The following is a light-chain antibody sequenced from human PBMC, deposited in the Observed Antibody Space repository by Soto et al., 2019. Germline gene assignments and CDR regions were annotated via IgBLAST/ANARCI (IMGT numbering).Light chain of an antibody. V-gene: IGKV3-11*01. CDR2: DAS. Sequence: IVLTQSPASLSLSPGERATLSCRASQSVNTYLGWYQQKPGQPPRRLIYDASNRAAGIPTRFSGSGSGTDFTLTISSLEPEDFAVYYCQQRSRWPPITFGQGTRLEIK. J-gene: IGKJ5*01. CDR3: QQRSRWPPIT. CDR1: QSVNTY.